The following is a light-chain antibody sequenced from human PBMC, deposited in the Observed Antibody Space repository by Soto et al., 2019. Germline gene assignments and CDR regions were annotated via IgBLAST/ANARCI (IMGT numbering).Light chain of an antibody. CDR3: QQRSNSPLT. Sequence: EIVLTQSPATLSLYPGERATLSCRASQSVSRYLAWYQQKPGQAPRLLIYHASNRTTGIPARFSGSGSGTDCTLTISSLEPEDFAVYYCQQRSNSPLTFGGGTKVVNK. CDR1: QSVSRY. CDR2: HAS. V-gene: IGKV3-11*01. J-gene: IGKJ4*01.